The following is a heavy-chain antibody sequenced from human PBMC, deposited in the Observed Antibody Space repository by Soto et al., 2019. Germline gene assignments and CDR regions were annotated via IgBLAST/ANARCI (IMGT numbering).Heavy chain of an antibody. CDR1: GGSISSGDYY. V-gene: IGHV4-30-4*01. J-gene: IGHJ6*02. CDR2: IYYSGTT. CDR3: ARALIQLWPHYYYGMDV. D-gene: IGHD5-18*01. Sequence: SETLSLTCTVSGGSISSGDYYWSWIRQPPGKGLEWIGYIYYSGTTYYNPSLKSRVTISVDTSKNQFSLKVNSVTAADTAVYYCARALIQLWPHYYYGMDVWGQGTTVTVSS.